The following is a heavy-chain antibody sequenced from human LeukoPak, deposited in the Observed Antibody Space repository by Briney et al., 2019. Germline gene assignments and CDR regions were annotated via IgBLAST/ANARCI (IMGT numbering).Heavy chain of an antibody. CDR3: ASYGSGNYYNHY. CDR2: IYYSGSA. Sequence: SETLSLTCTVSGGSISSYYWSWIRQPPEKGLEWIGCIYYSGSANYNPSLKSRVTISVDTSKNQFSLKLSSLTAADTAVYYCASYGSGNYYNHYWGQGTLVTVSS. D-gene: IGHD3-10*01. CDR1: GGSISSYY. V-gene: IGHV4-59*01. J-gene: IGHJ4*02.